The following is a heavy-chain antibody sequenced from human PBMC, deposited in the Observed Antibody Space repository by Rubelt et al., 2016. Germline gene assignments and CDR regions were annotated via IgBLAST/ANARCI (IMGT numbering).Heavy chain of an antibody. D-gene: IGHD6-19*01. J-gene: IGHJ6*02. Sequence: EVQLLESGGGLVQPGGSLRLSCAASGFTFSSYAMSWVRQAPGKGLEWVSAISGSGGSTYYADSVKGRFTISRDNSKNTLYQQMNSLRAEDTAVYYCARAVSPVAGMDVWGQGTTVTVSS. CDR3: ARAVSPVAGMDV. V-gene: IGHV3-23*01. CDR1: GFTFSSYA. CDR2: ISGSGGST.